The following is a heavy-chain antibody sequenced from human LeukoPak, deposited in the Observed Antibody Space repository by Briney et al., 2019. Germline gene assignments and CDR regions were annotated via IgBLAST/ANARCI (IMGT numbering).Heavy chain of an antibody. V-gene: IGHV5-51*01. Sequence: GESLKISCKGSGYSFTTYWISWVRQMPGKGLEWMGIIYPGDSDTRYSPSFQGQVTISADKSISTAYLQWSSLKASDTPMYYCARQGVGATRYFDYWGQGTLVTVSS. CDR2: IYPGDSDT. CDR3: ARQGVGATRYFDY. J-gene: IGHJ4*02. D-gene: IGHD1-26*01. CDR1: GYSFTTYW.